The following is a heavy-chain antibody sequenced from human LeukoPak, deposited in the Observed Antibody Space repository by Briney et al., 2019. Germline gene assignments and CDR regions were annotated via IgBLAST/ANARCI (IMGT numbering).Heavy chain of an antibody. V-gene: IGHV3-43D*03. CDR2: ISWDGGST. Sequence: GGSLRLSCAASGFTFDDYAMHWVRQAPGKGLEWVSLISWDGGSTYYADSVKGRFTISRDNSKNSLYLQMNSLRAEDTALYYCAGGEDWFDPWGQGTLVTVSS. J-gene: IGHJ5*02. CDR3: AGGEDWFDP. D-gene: IGHD3-16*01. CDR1: GFTFDDYA.